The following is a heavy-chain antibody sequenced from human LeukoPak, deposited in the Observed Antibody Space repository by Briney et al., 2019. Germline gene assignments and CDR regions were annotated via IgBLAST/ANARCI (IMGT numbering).Heavy chain of an antibody. CDR3: ARRKTGTKRFDY. D-gene: IGHD1-1*01. CDR2: IYPGDSDT. CDR1: GYRFTNYW. Sequence: GESLKISCKGSGYRFTNYWIVWARQMPGKGLEWMGIIYPGDSDTRYSPSFQGQVTISVDKSISTAHLQWSSLKASDTAMYYCARRKTGTKRFDYWGQGTLVTVSS. J-gene: IGHJ4*02. V-gene: IGHV5-51*01.